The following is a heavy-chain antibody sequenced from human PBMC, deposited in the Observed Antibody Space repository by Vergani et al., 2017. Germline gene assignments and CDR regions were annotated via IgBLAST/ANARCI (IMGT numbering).Heavy chain of an antibody. CDR1: GFTSSYYG. V-gene: IGHV3-30*03. CDR3: ATKSCGTPGCQIGYFRE. CDR2: ISYDGTQK. Sequence: QVHPVESGGGVVQPGRSLRLPCVVSGFTSSYYGMHWVRQAPGKGLEWVAVISYDGTQKYYADSVKGRFTISRDNSKSTLYLQMNSLRTEDTAVYYCATKSCGTPGCQIGYFREWGQGTLVTVSS. D-gene: IGHD1-1*01. J-gene: IGHJ1*01.